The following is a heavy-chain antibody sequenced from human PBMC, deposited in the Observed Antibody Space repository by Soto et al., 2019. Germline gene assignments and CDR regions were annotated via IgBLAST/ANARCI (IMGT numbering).Heavy chain of an antibody. CDR3: ARGGIVAMPAALSSYADYTNYRFDS. Sequence: QGQLAQSGAEVRKPGSSVKVSCRASGGSFSDFAFSWVLQAPGQGLEWMGGIIPMFAATKYAQRFRGRVKITSADSTRTVYLSLSSLKSDDSAVYCCARGGIVAMPAALSSYADYTNYRFDSWGQGTLVSVSS. V-gene: IGHV1-69*01. CDR2: IIPMFAAT. CDR1: GGSFSDFA. J-gene: IGHJ4*02. D-gene: IGHD4-4*01.